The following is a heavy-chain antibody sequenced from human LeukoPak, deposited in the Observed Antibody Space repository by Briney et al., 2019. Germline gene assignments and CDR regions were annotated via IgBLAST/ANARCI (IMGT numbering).Heavy chain of an antibody. CDR1: GFTFSSYA. CDR2: ISGSGGST. D-gene: IGHD2-2*01. J-gene: IGHJ4*02. V-gene: IGHV3-23*01. CDR3: AKVAKYCSSTSCLKGFDH. Sequence: GGSLRLSCAASGFTFSSYAMSWVRQAPGKGLEWVSAISGSGGSTYYADSVKGRFTISRDNSKNTLYLQMNSLRAEDTAVYYCAKVAKYCSSTSCLKGFDHWGQGTLVTVSS.